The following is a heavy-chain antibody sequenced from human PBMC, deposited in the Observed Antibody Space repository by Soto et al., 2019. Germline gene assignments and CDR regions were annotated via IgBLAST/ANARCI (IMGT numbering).Heavy chain of an antibody. J-gene: IGHJ4*02. D-gene: IGHD3-22*01. V-gene: IGHV1-46*01. Sequence: ASVKVSCKASGYTFTSYYMHWVRQAPGQGLEWMGIINPSGGSTSYAQKFQGRVTMTRDTSTSTVYMELSSLRSEDTAVYYCAREGINYDSSEIRFDYWGQGXLVTVYS. CDR1: GYTFTSYY. CDR3: AREGINYDSSEIRFDY. CDR2: INPSGGST.